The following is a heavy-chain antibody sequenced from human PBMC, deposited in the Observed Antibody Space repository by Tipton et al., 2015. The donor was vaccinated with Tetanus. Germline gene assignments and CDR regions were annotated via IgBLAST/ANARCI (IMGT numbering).Heavy chain of an antibody. CDR2: IWYDGSNK. Sequence: SLRLSCAASGFTFSSYGMHWVRQAPGKGLEWVAVIWYDGSNKYYADSVKGRFTISRDNSKNTLYLQMNSLRAEDTAVYYCALQGGSYSPNFFNWGQGTLVTVSS. CDR3: ALQGGSYSPNFFN. J-gene: IGHJ4*02. D-gene: IGHD1-26*01. CDR1: GFTFSSYG. V-gene: IGHV3-33*01.